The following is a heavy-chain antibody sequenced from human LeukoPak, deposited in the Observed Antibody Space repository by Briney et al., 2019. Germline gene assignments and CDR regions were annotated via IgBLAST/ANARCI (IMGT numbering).Heavy chain of an antibody. CDR3: SRLKGSVAGES. CDR1: GGSVTNRRYF. D-gene: IGHD6-19*01. J-gene: IGHJ5*02. CDR2: VYESGRV. Sequence: KPSETLSLTCSVSGGSVTNRRYFWGWARQPPGKGLEWIGSVYESGRVSYNASLKSRVTISVDTSKNQFFLKLTSVTATDTAVYYCSRLKGSVAGESWGPGTLVTASS. V-gene: IGHV4-39*01.